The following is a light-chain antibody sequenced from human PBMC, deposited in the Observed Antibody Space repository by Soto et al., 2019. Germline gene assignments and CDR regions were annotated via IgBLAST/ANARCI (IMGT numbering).Light chain of an antibody. Sequence: EIVLTQSPGTLSLSPGERATLSCRASQSVSSSYLDWYQQKPGQAPRLLIFDASSRATGISDRFSGSGSGTDFTLTISRLEPEDFAVYYCQQYGRSPWTFGQGTKVEVK. V-gene: IGKV3-20*01. CDR2: DAS. CDR1: QSVSSSY. J-gene: IGKJ1*01. CDR3: QQYGRSPWT.